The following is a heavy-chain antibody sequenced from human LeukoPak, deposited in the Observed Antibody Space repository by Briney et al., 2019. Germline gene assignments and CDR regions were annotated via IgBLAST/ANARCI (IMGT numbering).Heavy chain of an antibody. J-gene: IGHJ4*02. V-gene: IGHV4-59*01. CDR2: IYYSGGT. CDR3: ARGLYQGSRPDDY. CDR1: GGPISSYD. D-gene: IGHD2-2*01. Sequence: NPSETLSLTCTVSGGPISSYDWSWIRQPPGKGLEWIGYIYYSGGTNYNPSFKSRVTISVGTSKNKFSLKPRPVTAAHTAVYYCARGLYQGSRPDDYWGQGTLVTVPS.